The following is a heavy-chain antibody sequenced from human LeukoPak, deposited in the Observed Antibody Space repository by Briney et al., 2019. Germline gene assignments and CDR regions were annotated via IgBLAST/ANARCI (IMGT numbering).Heavy chain of an antibody. CDR2: IYSGGST. V-gene: IGHV3-66*01. J-gene: IGHJ4*02. Sequence: GGSLRLSCAASGFTVSSNYMSWVRQAPGKGLEWVSVIYSGGSTYYADSVKGRFTISRDNSKNTLYLQMNSLRAEDTAVYYCARSYYYGSGTSFDYWGQGTLVTVSS. CDR3: ARSYYYGSGTSFDY. D-gene: IGHD3-10*01. CDR1: GFTVSSNY.